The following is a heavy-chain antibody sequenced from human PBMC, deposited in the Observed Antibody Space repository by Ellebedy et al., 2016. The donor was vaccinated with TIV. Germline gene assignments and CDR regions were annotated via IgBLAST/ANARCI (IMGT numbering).Heavy chain of an antibody. Sequence: MPSETLSLTCSVSGGSVSSTRYYWAWIRQPPGKGLEYIGSVYYSGSPYYNPSFKSRVTLSADTSKNQFSLNLSSVTAADTAVYYCAGGTGWIFDLWGRGTLVTVSS. CDR2: VYYSGSP. J-gene: IGHJ2*01. D-gene: IGHD6-19*01. V-gene: IGHV4-39*01. CDR1: GGSVSSTRYY. CDR3: AGGTGWIFDL.